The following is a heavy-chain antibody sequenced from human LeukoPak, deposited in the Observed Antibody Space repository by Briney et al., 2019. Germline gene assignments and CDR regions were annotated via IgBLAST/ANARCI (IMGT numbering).Heavy chain of an antibody. D-gene: IGHD3-10*01. V-gene: IGHV1-2*02. CDR3: ARGITMVRGVQSDPGY. Sequence: ASVKVSCKASGYTFTGYYMHWVRQAPGQGLEWMGWINPNSGGTNYAQKFQGRVTMTRDTSISTAYMELSRLRSDDTAVYYCARGITMVRGVQSDPGYWGQGTLVTVSS. CDR1: GYTFTGYY. CDR2: INPNSGGT. J-gene: IGHJ4*02.